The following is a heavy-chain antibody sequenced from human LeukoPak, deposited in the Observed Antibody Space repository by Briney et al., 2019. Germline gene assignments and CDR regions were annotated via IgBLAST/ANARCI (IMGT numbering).Heavy chain of an antibody. CDR1: GFTFSSYW. J-gene: IGHJ4*02. CDR2: INTDGSST. CDR3: APKEISSILLWFGEPNGT. D-gene: IGHD3-10*01. V-gene: IGHV3-74*01. Sequence: GGSLRLSCAASGFTFSSYWMHWVRQAPGKGLVWVSRINTDGSSTSYADSVKGRFSISRDNSKNTLYLQMNSLRAEDTAVYYCAPKEISSILLWFGEPNGTRGQGTLVTVSS.